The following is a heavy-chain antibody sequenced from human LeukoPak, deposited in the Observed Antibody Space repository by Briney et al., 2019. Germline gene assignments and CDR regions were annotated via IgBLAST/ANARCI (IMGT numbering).Heavy chain of an antibody. V-gene: IGHV3-7*01. CDR3: ARDGDYYDSSGGPEY. D-gene: IGHD3-22*01. CDR1: EFTFDNYA. Sequence: GGSLRLSCAASEFTFDNYAMSWVRQAPGKGLEWVANVKQDGSEKYYVDSVKGRFTISRDNAKNSLYLQMNSLRAEDTAVYYCARDGDYYDSSGGPEYWGQGTLVTVSS. CDR2: VKQDGSEK. J-gene: IGHJ4*02.